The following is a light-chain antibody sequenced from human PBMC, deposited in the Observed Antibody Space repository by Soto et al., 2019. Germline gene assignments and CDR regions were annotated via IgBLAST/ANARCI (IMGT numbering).Light chain of an antibody. V-gene: IGKV1-33*01. CDR3: QQYDDLPIT. CDR1: PDISHY. CDR2: DAS. J-gene: IGKJ5*01. Sequence: DIQMTQSPSSLSASVGDTVTITCQASPDISHYLNWYQQKPGKALKFLIYDASNLHPGVPSRFRGSGSGTEFSFNITSLQPEDVATYNCQQYDDLPITFGQGTLLKIK.